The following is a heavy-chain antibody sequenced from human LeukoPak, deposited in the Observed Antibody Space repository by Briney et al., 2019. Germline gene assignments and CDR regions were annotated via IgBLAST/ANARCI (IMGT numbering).Heavy chain of an antibody. D-gene: IGHD6-6*01. Sequence: TGGSQRLSCAASGFTFSSYSMNWVRQAPGKGLEWVSYISSSSSTIYYADSVKGRFTISRDNAKNSLYLQMNSLRAEDTAVYYCARDVQAGYWGQGTLVTVSS. CDR1: GFTFSSYS. V-gene: IGHV3-48*01. CDR3: ARDVQAGY. CDR2: ISSSSSTI. J-gene: IGHJ4*02.